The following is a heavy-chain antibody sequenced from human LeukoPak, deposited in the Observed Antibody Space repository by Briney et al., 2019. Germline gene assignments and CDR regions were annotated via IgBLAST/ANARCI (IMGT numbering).Heavy chain of an antibody. CDR1: GFTFSSYA. J-gene: IGHJ4*02. CDR2: ISGSGGST. CDR3: AKDTPLYYYDSSGYASSY. D-gene: IGHD3-22*01. V-gene: IGHV3-23*01. Sequence: GGSLRLSCAASGFTFSSYAMHWVRQAPGKGLEWVSAISGSGGSTYYADSVKGRFTISRDNSKNTLYLQMNSLRAEDTAVYYCAKDTPLYYYDSSGYASSYWGQGTLVTVSS.